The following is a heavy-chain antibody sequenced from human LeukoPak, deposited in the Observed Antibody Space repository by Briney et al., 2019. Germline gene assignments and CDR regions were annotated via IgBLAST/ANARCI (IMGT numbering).Heavy chain of an antibody. J-gene: IGHJ4*02. CDR3: AVTTFYYDILTGYFDY. CDR2: FDPEDGET. CDR1: GYTLTELS. Sequence: ASVKVSCKVSGYTLTELSMHWVRQAPGKGLEWMGGFDPEDGETIYAQKFQGRVTMTEDTSTDTAYMELSSLRSEDTAVYYCAVTTFYYDILTGYFDYWGQGTLVTVSS. V-gene: IGHV1-24*01. D-gene: IGHD3-9*01.